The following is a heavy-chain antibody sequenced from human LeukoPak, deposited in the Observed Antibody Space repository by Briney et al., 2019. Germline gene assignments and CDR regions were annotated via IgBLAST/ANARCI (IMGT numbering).Heavy chain of an antibody. CDR2: ISGNGGST. D-gene: IGHD3-22*01. CDR1: GFTFSSYA. CDR3: AKIGSDLSITMIVVVHFDY. J-gene: IGHJ4*02. V-gene: IGHV3-23*01. Sequence: GGSLRLSCAASGFTFSSYAMSWVRQAPGKGLEWVSVISGNGGSTYYADSVKGRFTISRDNSKNTLYLQMNSLRAEDTGVYHCAKIGSDLSITMIVVVHFDYWGQGTLVTVSS.